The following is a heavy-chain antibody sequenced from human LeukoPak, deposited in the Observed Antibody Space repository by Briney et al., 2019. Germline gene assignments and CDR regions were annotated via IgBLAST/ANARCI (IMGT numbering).Heavy chain of an antibody. Sequence: SEALSLTCTVSGGSISTGGYHWSWIRQHPGKGLEWIGYIYYSGTTYYNPSLKSRLTISVDTSKNQFSLKLSSVTAADTAVYYCARAIETYYDDWIGTYYMDVWGKGTTVTVSS. J-gene: IGHJ6*03. D-gene: IGHD3-3*01. CDR1: GGSISTGGYH. CDR3: ARAIETYYDDWIGTYYMDV. V-gene: IGHV4-31*03. CDR2: IYYSGTT.